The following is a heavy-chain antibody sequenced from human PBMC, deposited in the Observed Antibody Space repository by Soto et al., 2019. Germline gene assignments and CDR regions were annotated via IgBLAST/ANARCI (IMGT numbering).Heavy chain of an antibody. Sequence: QVQLQESGPGLVKPSETLSLTCTVSGGSVSSGSYYWSWIRQPPGKGLEWIGYIYYSGSTNYNPSLKSRVTISVDTSKNQFSLKLSSVTAADTAVYYCVRDRGSSWSPAYYYYGMDVWGQGTTVTVSS. D-gene: IGHD6-13*01. V-gene: IGHV4-61*01. CDR3: VRDRGSSWSPAYYYYGMDV. CDR1: GGSVSSGSYY. J-gene: IGHJ6*02. CDR2: IYYSGST.